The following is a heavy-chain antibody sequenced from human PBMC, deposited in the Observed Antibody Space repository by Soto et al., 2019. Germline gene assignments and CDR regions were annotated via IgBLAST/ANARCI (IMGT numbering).Heavy chain of an antibody. CDR2: INHSGST. CDR1: GGSFSGYY. J-gene: IGHJ5*02. Sequence: SESLSLTCAVYGGSFSGYYWSWIRQPPGKGLEWIGEINHSGSTNYNPSLKSRVTISVDASKNQFSLKLSSVTAADTAVYYCARVVGYYDSSGRGDWFDPWGQGTLVTVSS. CDR3: ARVVGYYDSSGRGDWFDP. V-gene: IGHV4-34*01. D-gene: IGHD3-22*01.